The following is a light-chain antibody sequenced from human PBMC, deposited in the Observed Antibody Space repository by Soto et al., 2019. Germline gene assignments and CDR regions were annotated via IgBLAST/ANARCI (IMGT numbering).Light chain of an antibody. J-gene: IGKJ2*01. CDR3: QQSYSTPPT. CDR1: QSISSY. V-gene: IGKV1-39*01. CDR2: AAS. Sequence: DIQMTQSPSSLSASVGDRVTITCRASQSISSYLNWYQQKPGKAPKLLIYAASSLQSGVPSRFSGSGSGTDFTLNIRSLQPEDFATYYCQQSYSTPPTFGQRTKLEIK.